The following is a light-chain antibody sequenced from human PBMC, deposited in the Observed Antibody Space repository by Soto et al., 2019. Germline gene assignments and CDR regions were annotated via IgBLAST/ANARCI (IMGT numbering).Light chain of an antibody. J-gene: IGLJ3*02. Sequence: QSVLTQSPSASASLGASVKLTCTLSSGHSTYAIAWHQQQPEKGPRYLMKLNSDGSHNKGDGIPDRFSGSSSGAERYLTISSLQSEDEADYYGQTWVTGPPWVFGGGTKVTVL. V-gene: IGLV4-69*01. CDR2: LNSDGSH. CDR3: QTWVTGPPWV. CDR1: SGHSTYA.